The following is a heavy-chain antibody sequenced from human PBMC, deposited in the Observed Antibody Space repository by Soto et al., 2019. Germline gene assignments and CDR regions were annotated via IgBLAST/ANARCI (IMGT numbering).Heavy chain of an antibody. CDR2: ISSSGTTI. CDR1: GFTFSRYE. V-gene: IGHV3-48*03. J-gene: IGHJ4*02. D-gene: IGHD1-20*01. Sequence: GGSLRLSCAASGFTFSRYEMNWVRQAAGKGLEWVSYISSSGTTIYYADSVKGRFTISRDNSKNTLYLQMDSLRAEDTAVYYCARDDGITGTPVRLDYWGQGTLVTVSS. CDR3: ARDDGITGTPVRLDY.